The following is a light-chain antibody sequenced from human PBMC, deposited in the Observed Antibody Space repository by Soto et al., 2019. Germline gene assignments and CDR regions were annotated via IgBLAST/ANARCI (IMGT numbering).Light chain of an antibody. CDR1: QSVDKF. Sequence: EVELTQSPAILSLSPGETATLSWRASQSVDKFLAWYQQRPGQPPRLLIFDASNRATGVPVRFSGSGSGTVFTLTIGSLEPEDSAVYYCQQRKNWPPITFGQGTRLEIK. CDR3: QQRKNWPPIT. J-gene: IGKJ5*01. CDR2: DAS. V-gene: IGKV3-11*01.